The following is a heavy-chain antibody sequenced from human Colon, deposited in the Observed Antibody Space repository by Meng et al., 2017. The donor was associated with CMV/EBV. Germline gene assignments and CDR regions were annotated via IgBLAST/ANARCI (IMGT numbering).Heavy chain of an antibody. CDR2: ISSTGHDM. V-gene: IGHV3-21*01. Sequence: GESLKISCAVSGFTLRNYNMNWVRQAPAKGLEWVSSISSTGHDMFYADSVKGRFTISTDNAKNTVYLEMNSLTAEDTAVYYCAGVAYDYGDRHFAYWGQGALVTVSS. J-gene: IGHJ4*02. CDR3: AGVAYDYGDRHFAY. D-gene: IGHD4-17*01. CDR1: GFTLRNYN.